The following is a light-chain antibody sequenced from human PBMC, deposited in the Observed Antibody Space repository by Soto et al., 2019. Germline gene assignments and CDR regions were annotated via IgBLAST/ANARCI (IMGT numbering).Light chain of an antibody. CDR1: QGLPSTW. J-gene: IGKJ1*01. V-gene: IGKV1-5*03. Sequence: GDKVTITCRASQGLPSTWLAWFQQRPGKAPNAPIYKGSALASGVSSRFSGSGSGTEFTLTISSLQPDDFATYFCQQYAARSPWTFGQGTRV. CDR2: KGS. CDR3: QQYAARSPWT.